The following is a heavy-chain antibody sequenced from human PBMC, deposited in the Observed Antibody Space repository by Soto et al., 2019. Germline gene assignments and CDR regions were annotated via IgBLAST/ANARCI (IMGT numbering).Heavy chain of an antibody. CDR1: GFTFTRYG. V-gene: IGHV3-30*03. Sequence: QAHLVESGGGVVQPGRSLRLSCAASGFTFTRYGMHGVRQAPGTRLEWVAVISYDGGLQHYADSVKGRFTISRDHSKNMVLLQMNSLRAEDTAVYYCVSDRGYGHASVPYSWGQGTLVSVSS. CDR3: VSDRGYGHASVPYS. CDR2: ISYDGGLQ. J-gene: IGHJ4*02. D-gene: IGHD5-18*01.